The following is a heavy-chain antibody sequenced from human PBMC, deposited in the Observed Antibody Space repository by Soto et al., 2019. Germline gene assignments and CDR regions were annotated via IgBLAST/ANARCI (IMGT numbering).Heavy chain of an antibody. D-gene: IGHD1-1*01. J-gene: IGHJ6*02. CDR3: ARDRSWKNYYYYGMDV. V-gene: IGHV4-38-2*02. CDR2: IYHSGST. Sequence: SETLSLTCAVSGYSISSGYYWGWIRQPPGKGLEWIGSIYHSGSTYYNPSLKSRVTISVDTSKNQFSLKLSSVTAADTAVYYCARDRSWKNYYYYGMDVWGQGTTVTVSS. CDR1: GYSISSGYY.